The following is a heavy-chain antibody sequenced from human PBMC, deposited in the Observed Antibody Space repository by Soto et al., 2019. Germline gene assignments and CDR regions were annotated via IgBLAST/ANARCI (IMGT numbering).Heavy chain of an antibody. CDR2: ISAYNGNT. J-gene: IGHJ4*02. D-gene: IGHD3-22*01. CDR3: VRGGDYYDSSGYHPFDY. Sequence: QVQLVQSGAEVKKPGASVKVSCKASGYTFTSYGISWVRQAPGQGLEWMGWISAYNGNTNYAQKLQGRVTMTTDTSTSTDYMELRSLRSDDTAVYYCVRGGDYYDSSGYHPFDYWGQGTLVTVSS. CDR1: GYTFTSYG. V-gene: IGHV1-18*01.